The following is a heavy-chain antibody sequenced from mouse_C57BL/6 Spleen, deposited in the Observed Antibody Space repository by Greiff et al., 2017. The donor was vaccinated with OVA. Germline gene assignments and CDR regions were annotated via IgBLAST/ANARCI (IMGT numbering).Heavy chain of an antibody. Sequence: QVQLQQSGAELVKPGASVKLSCKASGYTFTSYWMHWVKQRPGRGLEWIGRIDPNSGGTKYNEKFKSKATLTVDKPSSTAYMQLSSLTSEDSAVDYCARKCGHCSQAMDYWGQGTSGTVSS. V-gene: IGHV1-72*01. D-gene: IGHD1-1*01. CDR3: ARKCGHCSQAMDY. J-gene: IGHJ4*01. CDR2: IDPNSGGT. CDR1: GYTFTSYW.